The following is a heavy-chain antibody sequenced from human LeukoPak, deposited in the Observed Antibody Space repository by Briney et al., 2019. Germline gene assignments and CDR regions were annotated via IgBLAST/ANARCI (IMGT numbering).Heavy chain of an antibody. D-gene: IGHD2-15*01. CDR2: ISSSSSYI. CDR1: GFTFSSYS. J-gene: IGHJ5*02. CDR3: ARVGRYCSGGSCHLTWFDP. V-gene: IGHV3-21*01. Sequence: GSLSLSCAASGFTFSSYSMNWVRQAPGKGLGWVSSISSSSSYIYYADSVKGRFTISRDNAKNSLYLQMNSLRAEDTAVYYCARVGRYCSGGSCHLTWFDPWGQGTLVTVSS.